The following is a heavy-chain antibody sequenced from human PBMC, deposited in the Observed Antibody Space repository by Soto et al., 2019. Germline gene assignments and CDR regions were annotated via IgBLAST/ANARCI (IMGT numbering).Heavy chain of an antibody. D-gene: IGHD3-22*01. J-gene: IGHJ4*02. CDR2: ISCDGGNT. CDR1: GFTFSSYA. V-gene: IGHV3-30-3*01. CDR3: ARDIPDYYDSSGYPSLVLGKWEVDY. Sequence: QVQLVESGAGVVQPGRSLRVSCAASGFTFSSYAMHWVRQAPGKGLEWVAVISCDGGNTYYADSVKGRFTISRDNSKNTLYLHMNRLRAEDTAVYYCARDIPDYYDSSGYPSLVLGKWEVDYWGQGTLVTVSS.